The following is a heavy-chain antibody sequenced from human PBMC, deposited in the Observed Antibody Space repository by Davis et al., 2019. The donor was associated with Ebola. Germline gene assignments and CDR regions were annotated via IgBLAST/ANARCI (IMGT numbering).Heavy chain of an antibody. CDR3: ARDPGYYYGMDV. CDR1: GFTFSSYA. Sequence: GGSLRLSCAASGFTFSSYAMSWVRQAPGKGLEWVSAISGSGGSTYYADSVKGRFTISRDNSKNTLYLQMNSLRAEDTAVYYCARDPGYYYGMDVWGQGTTVTVSS. J-gene: IGHJ6*02. CDR2: ISGSGGST. V-gene: IGHV3-23*01.